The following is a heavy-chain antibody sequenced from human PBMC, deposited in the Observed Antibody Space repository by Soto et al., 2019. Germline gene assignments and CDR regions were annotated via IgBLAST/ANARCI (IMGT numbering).Heavy chain of an antibody. CDR2: ISHSGHIT. CDR1: GFNFNDYY. D-gene: IGHD3-22*01. CDR3: ARRGCPGDY. Sequence: QVQLVESGGGLVKPGGSLRLSCAASGFNFNDYYMSWIRQAPGKGLEWLSYISHSGHITNYTDSVKGRFTISRDNANNSLYLQMTSLRAEDTAVYYGARRGCPGDYWGQGTLVTVSS. V-gene: IGHV3-11*01. J-gene: IGHJ4*02.